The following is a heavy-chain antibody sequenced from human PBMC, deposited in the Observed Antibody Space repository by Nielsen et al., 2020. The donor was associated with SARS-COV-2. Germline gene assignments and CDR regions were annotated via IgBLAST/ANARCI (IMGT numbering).Heavy chain of an antibody. Sequence: SETLSLTCTVSGGSISSGDYYWSWIRQPPGKGLEWIGYIYYSGSTYYNPSLKSRVTISVDTSKNQFSLKLSSVTAADTALYYCASSSGYSGGVESYFDYWGQGTLVTVSS. CDR2: IYYSGST. CDR3: ASSSGYSGGVESYFDY. D-gene: IGHD3-22*01. CDR1: GGSISSGDYY. V-gene: IGHV4-30-4*01. J-gene: IGHJ4*02.